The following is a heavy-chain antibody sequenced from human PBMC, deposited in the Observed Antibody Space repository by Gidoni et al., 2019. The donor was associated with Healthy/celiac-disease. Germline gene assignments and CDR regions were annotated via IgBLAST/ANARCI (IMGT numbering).Heavy chain of an antibody. CDR3: ARELSDSSSWYKHWYFDL. CDR2: IYYSGST. Sequence: QVQLQESGPGLVKPSETLSLTCPVSGGSISSYYWSWIRQPPGKGLEWIGYIYYSGSTNYNPSLKSRVTISVDTSKNQFSLKLSSVTAADTAVYYCARELSDSSSWYKHWYFDLWGRGTLVTVSS. V-gene: IGHV4-59*01. D-gene: IGHD6-13*01. CDR1: GGSISSYY. J-gene: IGHJ2*01.